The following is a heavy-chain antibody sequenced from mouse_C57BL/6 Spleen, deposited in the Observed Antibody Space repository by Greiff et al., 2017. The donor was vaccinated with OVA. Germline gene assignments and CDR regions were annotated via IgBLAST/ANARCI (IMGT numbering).Heavy chain of an antibody. CDR1: GYTFTSYW. D-gene: IGHD3-1*01. CDR3: ARGELGHFDY. CDR2: IDPSDSDT. Sequence: QVQLKQPGAELVMPGASVKLSCKASGYTFTSYWMHWVKQRPGQGLEWIGEIDPSDSDTNYNQKFKGKATLTVHKSSSTAYMQLSSLTSEDSAVYCCARGELGHFDYWGQGTTLTVSS. V-gene: IGHV1-69*01. J-gene: IGHJ2*01.